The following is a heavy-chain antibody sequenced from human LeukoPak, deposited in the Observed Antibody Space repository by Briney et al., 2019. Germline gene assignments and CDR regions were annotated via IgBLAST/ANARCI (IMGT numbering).Heavy chain of an antibody. V-gene: IGHV3-23*01. Sequence: PGGSLRLSCAASGFTFSSYDMNWVRQAPGKGLEWVSFIGGRGTTIYYADSVKGRFTISRDNSKNTLYLQMNSLRAEDTAVYYCAKDQTDYFDYWGQGTLVTVSS. CDR1: GFTFSSYD. J-gene: IGHJ4*02. D-gene: IGHD2-21*02. CDR3: AKDQTDYFDY. CDR2: IGGRGTTI.